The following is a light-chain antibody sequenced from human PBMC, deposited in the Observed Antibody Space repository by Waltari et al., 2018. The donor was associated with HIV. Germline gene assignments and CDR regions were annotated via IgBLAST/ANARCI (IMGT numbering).Light chain of an antibody. Sequence: DIQMTQSPSSLSASVGDRVTITCRASQTIRTYLNWYQQRPVKAPNLLIYATSSLQSGVPSRFRGSGSGTYFSLTISSVQPEDSATYYCQHSYSAPITFGRGTRLEIK. CDR1: QTIRTY. V-gene: IGKV1-39*01. CDR3: QHSYSAPIT. CDR2: ATS. J-gene: IGKJ5*01.